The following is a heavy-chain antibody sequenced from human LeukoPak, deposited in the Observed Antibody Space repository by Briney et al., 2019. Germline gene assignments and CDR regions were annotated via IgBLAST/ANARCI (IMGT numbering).Heavy chain of an antibody. CDR2: INSDGSST. CDR1: GFTFSSYW. Sequence: PGESLRLFCAASGFTFSSYWMHWVRQAPVKGLVWVSRINSDGSSTSYADSVKGRFTISRDNSKNTLYPQMNSLRAEDTAVYYCAKGSGDYVCGSYRPYKGYYFDYWGQGTLVTVSS. D-gene: IGHD3-16*02. J-gene: IGHJ4*02. V-gene: IGHV3-74*01. CDR3: AKGSGDYVCGSYRPYKGYYFDY.